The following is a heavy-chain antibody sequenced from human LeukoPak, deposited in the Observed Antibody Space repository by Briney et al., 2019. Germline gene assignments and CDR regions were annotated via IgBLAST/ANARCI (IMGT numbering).Heavy chain of an antibody. J-gene: IGHJ4*02. V-gene: IGHV4-4*07. CDR2: IYTSGST. D-gene: IGHD1-26*01. Sequence: SETLSLTCTVSGGSISSYYWSWIRRPAGKGLEWIGRIYTSGSTNYNATLKSRVSMSVDTFKNQFSLKLSSVTAADTAVFSCARENSGSYREFDYWGQGTLVTVSS. CDR3: ARENSGSYREFDY. CDR1: GGSISSYY.